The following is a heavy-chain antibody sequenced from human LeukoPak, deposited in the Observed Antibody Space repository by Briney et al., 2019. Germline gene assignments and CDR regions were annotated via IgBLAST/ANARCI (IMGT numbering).Heavy chain of an antibody. CDR2: INHSASA. J-gene: IGHJ4*02. Sequence: SETLSLTCAVYGGSFSGYYWNWIRQVPGKGLEWIGEINHSASARYSPSLKSRVTMSVDTSKNQFSLKLTSVTAADTAIYYCAREIIWGTYRRLYYFDSWGQGTLVTVSS. CDR1: GGSFSGYY. D-gene: IGHD3-16*02. CDR3: AREIIWGTYRRLYYFDS. V-gene: IGHV4-34*01.